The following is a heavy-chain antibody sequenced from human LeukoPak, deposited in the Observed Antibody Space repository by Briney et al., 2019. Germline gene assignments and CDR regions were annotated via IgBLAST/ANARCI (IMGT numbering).Heavy chain of an antibody. CDR2: INTDGSST. D-gene: IGHD3-22*01. CDR1: GFTFSSYW. Sequence: GGSLRLSCAASGFTFSSYWMHWVRHAPGKGLVWVSRINTDGSSTSYADSVKGRFTISRDNAKNTLYLQMNSLRAEDTAVYYCARSNYYDSSGGAFDIWGQGTMVTVSS. CDR3: ARSNYYDSSGGAFDI. V-gene: IGHV3-74*01. J-gene: IGHJ3*02.